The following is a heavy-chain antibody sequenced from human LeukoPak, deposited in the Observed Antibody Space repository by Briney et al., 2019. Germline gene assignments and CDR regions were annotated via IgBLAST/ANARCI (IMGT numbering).Heavy chain of an antibody. CDR1: GGSISSGDYY. Sequence: SETLSLTCTDSGGSISSGDYYWSWIRQPPGKGLEWIGYIYYSGSTYYNPSLKSRVTISVDTSKNQFSLKLSSVTAADTAVYYCARSVIWFGELLPGPHFDYWGQGTLVTVSS. V-gene: IGHV4-30-4*08. D-gene: IGHD3-10*01. CDR3: ARSVIWFGELLPGPHFDY. J-gene: IGHJ4*02. CDR2: IYYSGST.